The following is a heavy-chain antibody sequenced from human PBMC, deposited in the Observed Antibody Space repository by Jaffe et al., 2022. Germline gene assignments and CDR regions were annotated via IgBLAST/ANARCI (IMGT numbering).Heavy chain of an antibody. CDR1: GYTFTSYY. CDR3: ARVGGPMMTTVRGVYYFDY. Sequence: QVQLVQSGAEVKKPGASVKVSCKASGYTFTSYYMHWVRQAPGQGLEWMGIINPSGGSTSYAQKFQGRVTMTRDTSTSTVYMELSSLRSEDTAVYYCARVGGPMMTTVRGVYYFDYWGQGTLVTVSS. J-gene: IGHJ4*02. D-gene: IGHD4-17*01. V-gene: IGHV1-46*03. CDR2: INPSGGST.